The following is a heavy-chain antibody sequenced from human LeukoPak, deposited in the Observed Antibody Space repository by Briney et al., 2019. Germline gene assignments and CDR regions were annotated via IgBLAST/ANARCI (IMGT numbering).Heavy chain of an antibody. V-gene: IGHV3-64*01. CDR3: AREVWAFDD. J-gene: IGHJ4*02. D-gene: IGHD7-27*01. Sequence: PGGSLTLLCAASGFPSSSNEVYWVRQAPGKGLEYVSGISSNGGSTYHANSVKGRFTISRDNSKNTLYLQMGSLRAEDMAVYYCAREVWAFDDWGTVNLVPVSS. CDR1: GFPSSSNE. CDR2: ISSNGGST.